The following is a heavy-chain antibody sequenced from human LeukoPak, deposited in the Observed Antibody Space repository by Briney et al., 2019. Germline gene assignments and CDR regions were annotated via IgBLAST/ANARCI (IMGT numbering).Heavy chain of an antibody. CDR3: ARERYDFWGGYFREIDY. J-gene: IGHJ4*02. V-gene: IGHV4-34*01. Sequence: SETLSLTCAVYGGSFSGYYWSWIRQPPGKGLEWIGEINHSGSTNYNPSLKSRVTISVDTSKNQFSLKLSSVTAADTAVYYCARERYDFWGGYFREIDYWGQGTLVTVSS. CDR2: INHSGST. D-gene: IGHD3-3*01. CDR1: GGSFSGYY.